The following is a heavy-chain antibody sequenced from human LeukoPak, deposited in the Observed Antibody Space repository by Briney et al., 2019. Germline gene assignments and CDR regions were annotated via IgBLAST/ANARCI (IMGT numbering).Heavy chain of an antibody. CDR2: ISAYNGNT. CDR3: ASARRPIGAFDI. Sequence: ASVKVSCKASGYTFTSYGISWVRQAPGQGLEWMGWISAYNGNTNYAQKVQGRVTMTTDTSTSTAYMELRSLRSDDTAVYYCASARRPIGAFDIWGQGTMVTVSS. J-gene: IGHJ3*02. CDR1: GYTFTSYG. V-gene: IGHV1-18*01.